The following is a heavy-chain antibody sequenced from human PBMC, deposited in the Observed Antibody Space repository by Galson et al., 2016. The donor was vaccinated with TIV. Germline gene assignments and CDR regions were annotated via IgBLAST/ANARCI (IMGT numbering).Heavy chain of an antibody. Sequence: PALVKPTQTLTLTCTFSGFSLPTHGMCVSWIRQPPGKALEWLARTDWDGDKFYSTSLQTRLSISKDTSRNQVVLTLSNVDPVDTATYFCARSSIRDVSTHRFFDYRGQGTLVTVSP. CDR2: TDWDGDK. J-gene: IGHJ4*02. D-gene: IGHD5-24*01. CDR1: GFSLPTHGMC. CDR3: ARSSIRDVSTHRFFDY. V-gene: IGHV2-70*17.